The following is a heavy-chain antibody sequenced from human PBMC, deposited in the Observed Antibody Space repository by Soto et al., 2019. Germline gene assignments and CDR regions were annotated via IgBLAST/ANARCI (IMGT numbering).Heavy chain of an antibody. V-gene: IGHV3-30*18. J-gene: IGHJ4*02. Sequence: PGGSLRLSCAAAAFTCSSYRMHWVRQAPFKGLERVAVISYDGSNKYYADSVKGRFTISRDNSKNTLYLQMNSLRAEDTAVYYCAKDSGSYRGYFDYWGQGTLVNVSS. CDR1: AFTCSSYR. CDR2: ISYDGSNK. CDR3: AKDSGSYRGYFDY. D-gene: IGHD1-26*01.